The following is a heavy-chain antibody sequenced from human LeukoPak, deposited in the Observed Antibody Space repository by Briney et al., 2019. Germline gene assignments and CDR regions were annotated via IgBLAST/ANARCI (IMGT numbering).Heavy chain of an antibody. J-gene: IGHJ4*02. CDR2: INHSGST. D-gene: IGHD6-25*01. Sequence: SETLSLTCAVYGGSFSGYYWSWIRQPPGKGLEWIGEINHSGSTNYNPSLKSRVTISVDTSKNQFSLKLSSVTAADTAVYYCARVIGGAANYWGQGTLVTVSS. V-gene: IGHV4-34*01. CDR3: ARVIGGAANY. CDR1: GGSFSGYY.